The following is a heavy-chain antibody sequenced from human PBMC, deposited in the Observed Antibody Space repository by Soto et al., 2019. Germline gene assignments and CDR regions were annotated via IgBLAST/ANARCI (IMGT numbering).Heavy chain of an antibody. CDR3: TARGGDSLQDI. Sequence: EVQLVESGGGLVQPGGSLKVSCAGLGFNFSDSALHWVRQPSGKGLEWSGRIRGRSKKFATSYATSVRGRFSLSRDVSRNTAYLQMNSLRDDDTGVYFCTARGGDSLQDIWGQGTLVTVSS. CDR1: GFNFSDSA. V-gene: IGHV3-73*01. J-gene: IGHJ4*02. D-gene: IGHD4-17*01. CDR2: IRGRSKKFAT.